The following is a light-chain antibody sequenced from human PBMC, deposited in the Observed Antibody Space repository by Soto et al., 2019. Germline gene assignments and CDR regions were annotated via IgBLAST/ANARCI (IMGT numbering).Light chain of an antibody. J-gene: IGKJ4*01. CDR2: SAS. V-gene: IGKV1-39*01. Sequence: DIQMTQSPSSLSASVGDRVTLTCRASQSISTSLNWYQQTPGKAPKLLIYSASSLHSGVPSRFSGSGSGTDFTLTISSLQPDDFATYYCQQSFTSPLTFGGGTKVDIK. CDR3: QQSFTSPLT. CDR1: QSISTS.